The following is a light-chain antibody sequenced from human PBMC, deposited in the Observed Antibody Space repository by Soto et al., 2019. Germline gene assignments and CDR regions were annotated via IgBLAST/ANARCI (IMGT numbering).Light chain of an antibody. J-gene: IGLJ3*02. Sequence: QSALTQPASVSGSPGQSITISCTGTSNDVGGYNLVSWFQQHPGKAPKLMISEVNKRPSGVSNRFSGSKSANTASLTISGVQAEDEADYYCCSHVGGSSPQWVFGGGTQLTVL. CDR1: SNDVGGYNL. CDR2: EVN. V-gene: IGLV2-23*02. CDR3: CSHVGGSSPQWV.